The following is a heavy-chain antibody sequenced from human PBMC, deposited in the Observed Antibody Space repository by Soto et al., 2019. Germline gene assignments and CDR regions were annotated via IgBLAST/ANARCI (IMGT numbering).Heavy chain of an antibody. CDR2: INAGNGNK. V-gene: IGHV1-3*05. D-gene: IGHD6-13*01. Sequence: QVQLVQSGAEEKKPGASVKVSCKASGYTFTSYVMHWVRQAPGQRLEWMGWINAGNGNKKYSQKFQGRVTITRDTAESTAYMELRSLRSEDTAVYYCASEAIAAAAVYGMDVWGQGTTVTVSS. CDR3: ASEAIAAAAVYGMDV. CDR1: GYTFTSYV. J-gene: IGHJ6*02.